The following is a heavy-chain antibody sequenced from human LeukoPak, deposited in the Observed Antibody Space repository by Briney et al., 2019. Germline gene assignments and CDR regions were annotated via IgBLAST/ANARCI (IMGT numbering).Heavy chain of an antibody. Sequence: GGSLRLSCAASGFTFSNYAMSWVRQAPGKGLEWVSSISSSSTYIYYADSVRGRFTISRDNAKNSLFLQMNSLRAEDTAVYYCARVGGSSSRWFDPWGQGTLVTVSS. CDR2: ISSSSTYI. V-gene: IGHV3-21*01. CDR3: ARVGGSSSRWFDP. CDR1: GFTFSNYA. D-gene: IGHD6-6*01. J-gene: IGHJ5*02.